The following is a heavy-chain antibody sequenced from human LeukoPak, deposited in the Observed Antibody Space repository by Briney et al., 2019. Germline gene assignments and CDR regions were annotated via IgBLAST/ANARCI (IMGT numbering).Heavy chain of an antibody. CDR2: IKQDGSEK. V-gene: IGHV3-7*01. J-gene: IGHJ3*02. CDR1: GFTFSTYW. Sequence: GGSLRLSCAASGFTFSTYWMSWVRQAPGKGLEWVANIKQDGSEKYYVDSAKGRFTISRDNAKNSLYLQMNSLRAEDTAVCYCARDRDCSGGSCYLHAFDIWGQGTMVTVSS. CDR3: ARDRDCSGGSCYLHAFDI. D-gene: IGHD2-15*01.